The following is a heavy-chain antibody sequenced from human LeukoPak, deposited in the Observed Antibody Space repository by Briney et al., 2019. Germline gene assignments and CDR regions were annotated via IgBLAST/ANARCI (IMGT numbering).Heavy chain of an antibody. D-gene: IGHD5-18*01. J-gene: IGHJ4*02. CDR3: ARGYSYVFY. V-gene: IGHV3-7*04. Sequence: GRSLRLSCAASGFTFSSYWMSWVRQAPGKSLEWVANIKLDGSETNYGDSVKGRFTISRDNAKNSLFLQMNSLRAEDTAVYYCARGYSYVFYWGQGTLVSVSS. CDR2: IKLDGSET. CDR1: GFTFSSYW.